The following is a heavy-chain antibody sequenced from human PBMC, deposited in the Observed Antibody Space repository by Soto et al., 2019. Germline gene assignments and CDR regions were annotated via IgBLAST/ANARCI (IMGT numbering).Heavy chain of an antibody. J-gene: IGHJ6*02. CDR2: IIPIFGTA. CDR1: GGTFSSYA. V-gene: IGHV1-69*13. Sequence: GASVKVSCKASGGTFSSYAISWVRQAPGQGLEWMGGIIPIFGTANYAQKFQGRVTITADESTSTAYMELSSLRSEDTAVYYCARGGRLGYCSSTSCYVIPDYYYYYGMDVWGQGTTVTVSS. CDR3: ARGGRLGYCSSTSCYVIPDYYYYYGMDV. D-gene: IGHD2-2*01.